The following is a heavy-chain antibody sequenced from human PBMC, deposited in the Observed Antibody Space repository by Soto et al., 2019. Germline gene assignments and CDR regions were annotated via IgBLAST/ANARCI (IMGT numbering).Heavy chain of an antibody. Sequence: GGSLRLSCVASGFTFDDYAMHWVRQAPGKGLEWVSGISWNSGSIGYADSVKGRFTISRDNAKNSLYLQMNSLRAEDTALYYCAKDMVKGLDGDTNWFDPWGQGTLVTVSS. D-gene: IGHD2-21*01. J-gene: IGHJ5*02. V-gene: IGHV3-9*01. CDR3: AKDMVKGLDGDTNWFDP. CDR2: ISWNSGSI. CDR1: GFTFDDYA.